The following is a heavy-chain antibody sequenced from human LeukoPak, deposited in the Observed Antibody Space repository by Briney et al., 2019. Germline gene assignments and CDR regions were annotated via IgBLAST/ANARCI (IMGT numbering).Heavy chain of an antibody. V-gene: IGHV3-23*01. CDR1: GFTFSSYA. CDR2: ISGSGGST. J-gene: IGHJ4*02. Sequence: VGSLRLSCEASGFTFSSYAMSWVRQAPGKGLEWVSAISGSGGSTYYADSVKGRFTISRDNSKNTPYLQMNSLRAEDTAVYYCARDNLMTGIDYWGQGTLVTVSS. CDR3: ARDNLMTGIDY. D-gene: IGHD3-9*01.